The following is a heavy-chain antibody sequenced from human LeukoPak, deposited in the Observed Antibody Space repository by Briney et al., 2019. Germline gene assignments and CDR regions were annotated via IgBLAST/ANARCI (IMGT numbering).Heavy chain of an antibody. CDR1: GGSFSGYY. V-gene: IGHV4-34*01. J-gene: IGHJ5*02. CDR2: INHSGST. Sequence: SETLSLTCAVFGGSFSGYYWSSIRQPPGKGREWIGEINHSGSTNYNPSLKSRVTISVDTSKNQFSLKLSSVTAADTAVYYCARLLVVESRFDPWGQGTLVTVSS. D-gene: IGHD2-15*01. CDR3: ARLLVVESRFDP.